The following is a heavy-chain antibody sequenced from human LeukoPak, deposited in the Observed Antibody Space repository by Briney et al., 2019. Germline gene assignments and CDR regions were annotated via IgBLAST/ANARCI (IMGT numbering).Heavy chain of an antibody. CDR3: AGLSYYYDSSGQYYFDY. J-gene: IGHJ4*02. Sequence: SVKVSCKASGGTFSSYAISWVRQAPGQGLEWMGGIIPIFGTANYEQKFQGRVTITTDESTSTAYMELSSLRSEDTAVYYCAGLSYYYDSSGQYYFDYWGQGTLVTVSS. CDR2: IIPIFGTA. CDR1: GGTFSSYA. D-gene: IGHD3-22*01. V-gene: IGHV1-69*05.